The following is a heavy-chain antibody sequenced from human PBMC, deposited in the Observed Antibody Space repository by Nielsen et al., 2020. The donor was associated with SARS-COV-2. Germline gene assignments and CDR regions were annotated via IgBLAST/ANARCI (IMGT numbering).Heavy chain of an antibody. J-gene: IGHJ4*02. Sequence: GGSLRLSCAASGFTFSSYSMNWVRQAPGKGLEWVSYISSSSSTIYYADSVKGRFTISRDNSKNTLYLQMNSLRAEDTAVYYCARNKEMATIDYWGQGTLVTVSS. CDR2: ISSSSSTI. CDR1: GFTFSSYS. CDR3: ARNKEMATIDY. V-gene: IGHV3-48*01. D-gene: IGHD5-24*01.